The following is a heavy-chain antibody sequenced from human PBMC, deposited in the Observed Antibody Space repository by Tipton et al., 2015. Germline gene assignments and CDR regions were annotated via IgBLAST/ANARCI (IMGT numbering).Heavy chain of an antibody. Sequence: TLSLTCTVSDGSISAYYWSWIRQPPGKGLEWIGFIYYSGTSIYNPSLKGRLTMSIDTSKNQFSLNLSSVTASDTAVYYCARARGRRGGLFDSWGQGILVTVSS. CDR3: ARARGRRGGLFDS. V-gene: IGHV4-59*01. D-gene: IGHD4-23*01. CDR1: DGSISAYY. J-gene: IGHJ4*02. CDR2: IYYSGTS.